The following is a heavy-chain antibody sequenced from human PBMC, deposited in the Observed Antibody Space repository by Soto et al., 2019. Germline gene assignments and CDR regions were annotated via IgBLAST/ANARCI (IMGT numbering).Heavy chain of an antibody. D-gene: IGHD6-13*01. CDR1: GGSISSGGYY. V-gene: IGHV4-61*08. CDR3: ARALRPGYSSSWYAYYFDY. Sequence: PSETLSLTCTVSGGSISSGGYYWSWIRQHPGKGLEWIGYIYYSGSTNYNPSLKSRVTISVDTSKNQFSLKLSSVTAADTAVYYCARALRPGYSSSWYAYYFDYWGQGTLVTVSS. J-gene: IGHJ4*02. CDR2: IYYSGST.